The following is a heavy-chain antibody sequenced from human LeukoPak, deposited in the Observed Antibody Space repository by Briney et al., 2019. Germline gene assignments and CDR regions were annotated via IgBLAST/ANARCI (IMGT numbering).Heavy chain of an antibody. Sequence: SETLSLTCTVSGGSISSYYWSWIRQPPGKGLEWIGYIYYSGSTNYNPSLKSRVTISVDTSKNQFSLKLSPVTAADTAVYYCARHNDYYVVGGMDVWGQGTTVTVSS. CDR3: ARHNDYYVVGGMDV. D-gene: IGHD3-10*02. CDR2: IYYSGST. CDR1: GGSISSYY. V-gene: IGHV4-59*08. J-gene: IGHJ6*02.